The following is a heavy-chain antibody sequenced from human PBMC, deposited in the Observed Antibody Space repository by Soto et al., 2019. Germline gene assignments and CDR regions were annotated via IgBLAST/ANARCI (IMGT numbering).Heavy chain of an antibody. CDR1: GYILSSNN. V-gene: IGHV1-46*01. J-gene: IGHJ4*02. CDR2: INPSGGRT. Sequence: ASVKVSSKASGYILSSNNMHWLQQAPGQGLEWMGIINPSGGRTSYAQKFQDRVTMTRDTSTSTVYMELSSLRSDDTAVYYCARTYCAADCPRRDFDYWGQGTLVTVSS. CDR3: ARTYCAADCPRRDFDY. D-gene: IGHD2-21*02.